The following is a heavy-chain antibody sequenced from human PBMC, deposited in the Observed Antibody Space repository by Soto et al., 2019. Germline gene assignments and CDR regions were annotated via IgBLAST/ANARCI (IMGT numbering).Heavy chain of an antibody. J-gene: IGHJ4*02. CDR1: GFTFSSYG. V-gene: IGHV3-33*01. Sequence: QVQLVESGGGVVQPGRSLRLSCAASGFTFSSYGMHWVRQAPGKGLEWVAVIWDDGSNKYYADSVKGRFTISRDNSKNTLYLQMNSLRAEDTAVYYCARDYDSSSLLGYWGQGTLVTVSS. CDR2: IWDDGSNK. D-gene: IGHD3-22*01. CDR3: ARDYDSSSLLGY.